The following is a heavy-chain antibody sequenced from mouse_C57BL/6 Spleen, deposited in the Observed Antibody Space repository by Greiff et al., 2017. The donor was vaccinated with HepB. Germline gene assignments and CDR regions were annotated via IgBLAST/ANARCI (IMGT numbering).Heavy chain of an antibody. Sequence: VKLQQPGAELVRPGSSVKLSCKASGYTFTSYWMDWVKQRPGQGLEWIGNIYPSDSETHYNQKFKDKATLTVDKSSSTAYMQLSSLTSEDSAVYYCARARDLYYFDYWGQGTTLTVSS. CDR2: IYPSDSET. D-gene: IGHD3-3*01. V-gene: IGHV1-61*01. CDR1: GYTFTSYW. J-gene: IGHJ2*01. CDR3: ARARDLYYFDY.